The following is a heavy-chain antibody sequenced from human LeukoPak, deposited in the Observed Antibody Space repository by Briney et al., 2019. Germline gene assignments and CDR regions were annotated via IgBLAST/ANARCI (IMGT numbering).Heavy chain of an antibody. J-gene: IGHJ3*02. CDR3: AKALSGGEQRDAFDI. D-gene: IGHD3-10*01. V-gene: IGHV3-30*02. CDR1: GFTFSSYG. Sequence: GGSLRLSCAASGFTFSSYGMHWVRQAPGKGLEWVAFIRYDGSNKYYADSVKGRFTISRDNSKNTLYLQMNSLRAEDTAVYYCAKALSGGEQRDAFDIWGQGTMVTVPS. CDR2: IRYDGSNK.